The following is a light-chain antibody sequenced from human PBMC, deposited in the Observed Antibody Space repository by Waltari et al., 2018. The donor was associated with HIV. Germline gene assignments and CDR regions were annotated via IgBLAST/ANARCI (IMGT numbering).Light chain of an antibody. CDR2: EVS. V-gene: IGLV2-14*01. J-gene: IGLJ3*02. CDR1: TSEMSSFNF. Sequence: HSVLTQPASVSVSPGQSITISCSGPTSEMSSFNFVSWYQQSPGRAPKLIIFEVSSRPSGISDCFAGSKSGGTASLISSALRTEDEADYFCSSYSARGFVMFGGGTKVTVL. CDR3: SSYSARGFVM.